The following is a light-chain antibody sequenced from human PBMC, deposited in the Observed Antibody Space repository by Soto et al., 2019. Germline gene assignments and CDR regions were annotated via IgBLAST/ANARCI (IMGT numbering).Light chain of an antibody. J-gene: IGLJ1*01. Sequence: QSVLTQPASVSGSPGQSITISCTGTSSDVGGYNYVSWYQQHPGKAPKLMIYDVTDQPSGVSNRFSGSKSANTASLTISGLQAEDEADYYCSSYTSSNTEVFGTGTKVTVL. V-gene: IGLV2-14*01. CDR2: DVT. CDR1: SSDVGGYNY. CDR3: SSYTSSNTEV.